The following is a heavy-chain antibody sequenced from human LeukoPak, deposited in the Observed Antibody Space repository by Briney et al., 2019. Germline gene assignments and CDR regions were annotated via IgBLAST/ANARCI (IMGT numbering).Heavy chain of an antibody. J-gene: IGHJ4*02. CDR1: GGSFSGYY. CDR3: ARGVGATLPFDY. CDR2: INHSGST. Sequence: SETLSLTCAVYGGSFSGYYWSWIRQPPGKGLEWIGEINHSGSTNYNPPLKSRVTISVDTSKNQFSLKLSSVTAADTAVYYCARGVGATLPFDYWGQGTLVTVSS. D-gene: IGHD1-26*01. V-gene: IGHV4-34*01.